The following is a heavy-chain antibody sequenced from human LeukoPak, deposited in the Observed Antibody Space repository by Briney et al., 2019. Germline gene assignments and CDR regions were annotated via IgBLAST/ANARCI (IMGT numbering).Heavy chain of an antibody. CDR1: GGTFSSYA. CDR3: ARDLQKIRGVGYFHH. V-gene: IGHV1-69*13. Sequence: SVTVSCKASGGTFSSYAISWVRQAPGQGLEWMGGIIPIFGTANYAQKFQGRVTINADESTSTAYMELSSLRSEDTAVYYCARDLQKIRGVGYFHHWGQGTLVTVSS. CDR2: IIPIFGTA. J-gene: IGHJ1*01. D-gene: IGHD3-10*01.